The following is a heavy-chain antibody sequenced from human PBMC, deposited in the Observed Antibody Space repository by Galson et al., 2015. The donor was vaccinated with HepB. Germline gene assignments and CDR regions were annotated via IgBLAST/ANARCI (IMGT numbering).Heavy chain of an antibody. V-gene: IGHV7-4-1*02. CDR3: ARDKEVYVGGIAAAVYFDY. CDR1: GYTFTSYA. J-gene: IGHJ4*02. Sequence: SVKVSCKASGYTFTSYAMNWVRQAPGQGLEWMGWINTNTGNPTYAQGFTGRFVFSLDTSVSTAYLQISSLKAEDTAVYYCARDKEVYVGGIAAAVYFDYWGQGTLVTVSS. D-gene: IGHD6-13*01. CDR2: INTNTGNP.